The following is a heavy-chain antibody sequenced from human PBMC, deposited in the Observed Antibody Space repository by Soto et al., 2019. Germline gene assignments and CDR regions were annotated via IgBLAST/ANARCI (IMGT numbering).Heavy chain of an antibody. Sequence: SETLSLTCAVYGGSFSGYYWSWIRQPPGKGLEWIGEINHSGSTNYNPSLKGRVTISVDTSKNQFSLKLSSVTAADTAVYYCARGQGDFWSGYYPFDYWGQGTLVTVSS. J-gene: IGHJ4*02. D-gene: IGHD3-3*01. CDR1: GGSFSGYY. CDR3: ARGQGDFWSGYYPFDY. V-gene: IGHV4-34*01. CDR2: INHSGST.